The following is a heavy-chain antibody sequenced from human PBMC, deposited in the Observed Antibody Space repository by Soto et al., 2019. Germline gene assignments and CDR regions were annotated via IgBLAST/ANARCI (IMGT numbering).Heavy chain of an antibody. CDR1: GGTFSSYA. Sequence: QVQLVQSGAEVKKPGSSVKVSCKASGGTFSSYAFSWVRQAPGQGLEWLGGIIPIFGTANYAPMFQGRVTITADESTSTAYMELSSLRSEDTAVYYCARDQMSAGGWDYWGQGTLVTVYS. CDR2: IIPIFGTA. J-gene: IGHJ4*02. V-gene: IGHV1-69*01. CDR3: ARDQMSAGGWDY. D-gene: IGHD6-13*01.